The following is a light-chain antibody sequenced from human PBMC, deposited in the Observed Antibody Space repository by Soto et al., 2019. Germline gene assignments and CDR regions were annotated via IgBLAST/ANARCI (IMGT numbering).Light chain of an antibody. CDR2: DAS. J-gene: IGKJ4*01. CDR3: QQYDNLPPT. V-gene: IGKV1-33*01. CDR1: QDISNY. Sequence: DIQMTQSPSSLSASVGDRVTITCQASQDISNYLNWYQQKPGKAPKLLIYDASNLETGVPSRFSGSGSGTDFTFTISSLQPEDIATYYFQQYDNLPPTFGGGTKLEIK.